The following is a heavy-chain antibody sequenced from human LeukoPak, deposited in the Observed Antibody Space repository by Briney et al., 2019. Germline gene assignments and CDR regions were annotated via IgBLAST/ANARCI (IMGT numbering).Heavy chain of an antibody. CDR2: IRGGGGSA. J-gene: IGHJ3*02. CDR3: AKSPMYTSTWPGHAFDI. CDR1: GFTFSSYA. Sequence: LPGGSMRLSCAASGFTFSSYAMSWVRQAPGKGLEWVSSIRGGGGSALYADSVKGRFTISRDNSKNTLYLQMNRLRAEDTAVYYCAKSPMYTSTWPGHAFDIWGQGTMVTVSS. V-gene: IGHV3-23*01. D-gene: IGHD6-13*01.